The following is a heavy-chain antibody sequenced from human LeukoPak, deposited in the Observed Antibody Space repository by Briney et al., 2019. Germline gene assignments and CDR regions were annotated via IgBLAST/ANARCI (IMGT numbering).Heavy chain of an antibody. CDR1: GFTVRSNY. CDR2: IYSGGST. CDR3: ATYRQVLLPFES. D-gene: IGHD2-8*02. J-gene: IGHJ4*02. V-gene: IGHV3-66*01. Sequence: GGSLRLSWAAAGFTVRSNYMSWVRQAPGKGLEWVSVIYSGGSTYHADSVKGRFTISRDDSKNTLFLQMNSLRAEDTAIYYCATYRQVLLPFESWGQGTLVTVSS.